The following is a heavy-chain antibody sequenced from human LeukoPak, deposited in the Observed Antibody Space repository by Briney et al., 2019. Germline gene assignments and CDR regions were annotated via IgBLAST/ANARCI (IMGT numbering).Heavy chain of an antibody. D-gene: IGHD2-2*01. J-gene: IGHJ5*02. CDR2: INPNTGDT. CDR1: GYTFTGYY. V-gene: IGHV1-2*02. Sequence: ASVTVSYKASGYTFTGYYMHWVHQAPGQGRAWMGWINPNTGDTNYAQTFHGRITMTRDTSITTAYMELSRLRSDDTAVYYCAREEGYCSSVSCSARFDPRGQGTLVTVSS. CDR3: AREEGYCSSVSCSARFDP.